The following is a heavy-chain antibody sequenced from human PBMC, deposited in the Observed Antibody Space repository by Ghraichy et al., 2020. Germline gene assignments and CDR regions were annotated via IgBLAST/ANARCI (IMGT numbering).Heavy chain of an antibody. D-gene: IGHD3-10*01. V-gene: IGHV1-69*13. CDR3: AREARGDRNAFDI. CDR2: IIPIFGTA. J-gene: IGHJ3*02. CDR1: GGTFSSYA. Sequence: SVKVSCKASGGTFSSYAISWVRQAPGQGLEWMGGIIPIFGTANYAQKFQGRVTITADESTSTAYMELSSLRSEDTAVYYCAREARGDRNAFDIWGQGTMVTVSS.